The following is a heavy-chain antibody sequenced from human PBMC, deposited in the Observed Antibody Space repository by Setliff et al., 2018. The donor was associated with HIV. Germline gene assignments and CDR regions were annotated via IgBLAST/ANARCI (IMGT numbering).Heavy chain of an antibody. V-gene: IGHV1-2*02. CDR2: INPNTGGT. CDR3: ARDNRTGYSGGWPLDY. D-gene: IGHD5-12*01. Sequence: ASVKVSCKASGYFFTAYYMHWVRQAPRQGLEWMAWINPNTGGTQYAQKFQGRVTVTRDTPISTAYMEIKKLTSDDTAVYYCARDNRTGYSGGWPLDYWGQGTVVTVS. CDR1: GYFFTAYY. J-gene: IGHJ4*02.